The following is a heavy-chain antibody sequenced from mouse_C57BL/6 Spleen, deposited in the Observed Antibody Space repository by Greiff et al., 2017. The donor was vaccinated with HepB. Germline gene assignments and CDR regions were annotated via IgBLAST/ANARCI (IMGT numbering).Heavy chain of an antibody. Sequence: QVQLKESGAELVRPGTSVKMSCKASGYTFTNYWIGWAKQRPGHGLEWIGDIYPGGGYTNYNEKFKGKATLTADKSSSTAYMQFSSLTSEDSALYYCARRLRHFDYWGQGTTLTVSS. CDR1: GYTFTNYW. V-gene: IGHV1-63*01. J-gene: IGHJ2*01. CDR3: ARRLRHFDY. CDR2: IYPGGGYT. D-gene: IGHD3-2*02.